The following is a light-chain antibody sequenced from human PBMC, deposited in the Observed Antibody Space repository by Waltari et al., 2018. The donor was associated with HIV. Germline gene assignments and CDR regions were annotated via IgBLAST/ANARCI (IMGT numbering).Light chain of an antibody. J-gene: IGLJ2*01. CDR3: QVWDSSSDHPQVV. CDR1: NIGSKS. CDR2: DDS. V-gene: IGLV3-21*02. Sequence: SYVLPQPPSLSVAPGQTARITCAGNNIGSKSVNWYQQKQGKAPVLVVYDDSDRPSGIPWRFSGSNSGNTATLTITRVDAGDEADYYCQVWDSSSDHPQVVFGGETKLTVL.